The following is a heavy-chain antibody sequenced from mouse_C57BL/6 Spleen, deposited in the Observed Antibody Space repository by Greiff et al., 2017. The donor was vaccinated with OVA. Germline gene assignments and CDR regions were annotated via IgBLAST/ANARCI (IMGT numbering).Heavy chain of an antibody. J-gene: IGHJ1*03. CDR1: GYSITSGYY. CDR2: ISYDGSN. V-gene: IGHV3-6*01. Sequence: EVKLVESGPGLVKPSQSLSLTCSVTGYSITSGYYWNWIRQFPGNNLEWMGYISYDGSNNYNPSLKNRSSITSDTSKNQFFLKLNAVTTEDTATYYCARDNYYGSSYVYWYFDVWGTGTTVTVSS. D-gene: IGHD1-1*01. CDR3: ARDNYYGSSYVYWYFDV.